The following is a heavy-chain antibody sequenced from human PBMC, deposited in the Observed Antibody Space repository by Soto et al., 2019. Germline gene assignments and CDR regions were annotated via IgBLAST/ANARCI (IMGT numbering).Heavy chain of an antibody. J-gene: IGHJ6*02. V-gene: IGHV2-70*11. CDR2: IDWDDDK. CDR3: ARTPPPPNCISASCYAGDYYYYGMDV. D-gene: IGHD2-2*01. Sequence: GSGPTLVNPTQTLTLTCTFSGFSLTTSGMCVSWIRQPPGKALEWLARIDWDDDKYYNTSLKTRLTISKDTSKNQVVLTMTNMDPVDTATYYCARTPPPPNCISASCYAGDYYYYGMDVWGQGTTVTVSS. CDR1: GFSLTTSGMC.